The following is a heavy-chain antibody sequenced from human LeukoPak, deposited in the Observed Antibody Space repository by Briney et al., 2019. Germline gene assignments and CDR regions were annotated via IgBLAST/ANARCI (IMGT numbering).Heavy chain of an antibody. CDR1: GGSISSSSYY. J-gene: IGHJ4*02. D-gene: IGHD4-17*01. V-gene: IGHV4-39*01. Sequence: SETLSLTRTVSGGSISSSSYYWGWIRQPPGKGLEWIGSNYYSGSTYYNPSLKSRVTISVDTSKNQFSLKLSSVTAADTAVYYCARYGDSRREHYWGQGTLVTVSS. CDR3: ARYGDSRREHY. CDR2: NYYSGST.